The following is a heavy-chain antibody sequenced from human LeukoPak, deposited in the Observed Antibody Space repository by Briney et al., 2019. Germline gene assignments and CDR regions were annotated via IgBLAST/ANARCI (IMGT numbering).Heavy chain of an antibody. V-gene: IGHV4-4*09. Sequence: SGTLSLTCTVSGGSISSYYWSWIRQPPGKGLEWIGYIYTSGSTNYNPSLKSRVTISVDTSKNQFSLKLSSVTAADTAVYYCASGIAAASLTFDYWGQGTLVTVSS. CDR1: GGSISSYY. CDR3: ASGIAAASLTFDY. CDR2: IYTSGST. J-gene: IGHJ4*02. D-gene: IGHD6-13*01.